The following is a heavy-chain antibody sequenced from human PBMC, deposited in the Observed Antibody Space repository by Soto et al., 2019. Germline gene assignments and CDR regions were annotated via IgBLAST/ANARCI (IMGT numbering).Heavy chain of an antibody. D-gene: IGHD2-15*01. CDR3: AKLVIGYCSGNTCDDY. V-gene: IGHV3-30*18. CDR2: ISYDSSNK. CDR1: GFTFSYG. J-gene: IGHJ4*02. Sequence: VQLLESGGGLIQPGGSLRLSRAASGFTFSYGIHWLRQAPGKGLEWVAYISYDSSNKFYGDSVKGRFTISRDNSKNTQFLQMNSLRAEDTAVYYCAKLVIGYCSGNTCDDYWGQGTLVAVSS.